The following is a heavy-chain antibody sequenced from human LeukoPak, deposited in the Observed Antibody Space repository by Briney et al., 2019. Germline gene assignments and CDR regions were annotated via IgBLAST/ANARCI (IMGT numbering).Heavy chain of an antibody. Sequence: SETLSLTCTVSGGSISSSSYYWGWIRQPPGKGLEWIGSIYYSGNTNYNPSLKSRVTLSVDKSKNQLSLKVNSVTAADTAVYYCVANGWYSLEHWGQGTLVIVSS. CDR3: VANGWYSLEH. D-gene: IGHD6-19*01. CDR2: IYYSGNT. V-gene: IGHV4-39*07. CDR1: GGSISSSSYY. J-gene: IGHJ1*01.